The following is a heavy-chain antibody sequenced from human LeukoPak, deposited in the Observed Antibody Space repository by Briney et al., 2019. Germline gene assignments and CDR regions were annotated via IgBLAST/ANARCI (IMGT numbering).Heavy chain of an antibody. CDR1: GCSLSSGFF. J-gene: IGHJ4*02. Sequence: SETLSLTCTVSGCSLSSGFFCDWIRQSPGKGLEWIGSFSHRGGSYHNPSLKSRVTISVDTSKNQFSLKLLSVTAADTAVYYCARAQDFSDSSGPNYLDFWGQGILVTVSS. CDR2: FSHRGGS. V-gene: IGHV4-38-2*02. CDR3: ARAQDFSDSSGPNYLDF. D-gene: IGHD3-22*01.